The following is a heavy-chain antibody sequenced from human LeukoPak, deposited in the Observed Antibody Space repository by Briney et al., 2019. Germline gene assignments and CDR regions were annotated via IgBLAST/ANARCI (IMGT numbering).Heavy chain of an antibody. CDR2: IKQDGSEK. V-gene: IGHV3-7*03. D-gene: IGHD6-19*01. CDR1: GFTFSSYW. CDR3: AKDNRPSSGSPLGVLGFDP. Sequence: PGGSLRLSCAASGFTFSSYWMSWVRQAPGKGLEWVANIKQDGSEKYYVDSVKGRFTISRDNAKNSLYLQMNSLRAEDTALYYCAKDNRPSSGSPLGVLGFDPWGQGTLVTVSS. J-gene: IGHJ5*02.